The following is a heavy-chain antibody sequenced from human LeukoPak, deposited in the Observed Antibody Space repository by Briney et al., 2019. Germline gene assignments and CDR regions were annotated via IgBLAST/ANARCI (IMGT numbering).Heavy chain of an antibody. D-gene: IGHD1-7*01. Sequence: ASVKVSCKASGYTVTNYYIHWVRQAPGQGLEWMGLINPSGGSTSYAQKFQGRVTMTRDMSTSTVYMELSSLRSEDTAVYYCARDSVNWNYDYWGQGTLVTVSS. CDR2: INPSGGST. V-gene: IGHV1-46*01. J-gene: IGHJ4*02. CDR1: GYTVTNYY. CDR3: ARDSVNWNYDY.